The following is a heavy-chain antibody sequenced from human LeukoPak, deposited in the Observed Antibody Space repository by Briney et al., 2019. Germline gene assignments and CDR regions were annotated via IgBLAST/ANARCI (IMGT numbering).Heavy chain of an antibody. Sequence: ASVKVSCKASGYTFTSYGISWVRQAPGQGLEWMGWISAYNGNTNYAQKLQGRVTMTTDTSTSTAYMEPRSLRSDDTAVYYCARDRYYDSSGYSDDAFDIWRQGTMVTVSS. V-gene: IGHV1-18*01. D-gene: IGHD3-22*01. CDR2: ISAYNGNT. CDR1: GYTFTSYG. CDR3: ARDRYYDSSGYSDDAFDI. J-gene: IGHJ3*02.